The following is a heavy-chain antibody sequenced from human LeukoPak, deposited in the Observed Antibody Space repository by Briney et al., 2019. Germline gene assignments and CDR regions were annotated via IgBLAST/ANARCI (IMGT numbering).Heavy chain of an antibody. CDR1: GGTFSSYG. V-gene: IGHV1-69*06. J-gene: IGHJ6*03. Sequence: ASVKVSCKASGGTFSSYGISWVRQAPGQGLEWMGGIIPSFGTTNYAQKFQGRVTITADKSTSTAYIELSSLRSEDTAVYYCASKYDFWSGYSGYYYYYMDVWGKGTTVIVSS. CDR2: IIPSFGTT. CDR3: ASKYDFWSGYSGYYYYYMDV. D-gene: IGHD3-3*01.